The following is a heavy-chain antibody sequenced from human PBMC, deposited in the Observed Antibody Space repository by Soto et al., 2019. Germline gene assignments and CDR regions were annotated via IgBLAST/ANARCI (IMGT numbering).Heavy chain of an antibody. J-gene: IGHJ6*02. CDR1: GGSFSGYY. CDR2: INHSGST. V-gene: IGHV4-34*01. D-gene: IGHD7-27*01. Sequence: SQTLSLTCAVYGGSFSGYYWSWIRQPPGKGLEWIGEINHSGSTNYNPSLKSRVTISVDTSKNHFSLKLSSVTAADTAVYYCASGPDTGDYYYYGMDVWGQGTTVTVSS. CDR3: ASGPDTGDYYYYGMDV.